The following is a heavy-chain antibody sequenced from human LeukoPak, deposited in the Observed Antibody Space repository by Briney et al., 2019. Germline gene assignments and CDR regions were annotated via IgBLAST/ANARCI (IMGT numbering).Heavy chain of an antibody. V-gene: IGHV3-48*04. CDR2: IDSSASTT. CDR1: GFTFSTCS. J-gene: IGHJ4*02. D-gene: IGHD5-12*01. CDR3: ASAHGGSGYDRPFDY. Sequence: PGGSLRLSCAASGFTFSTCSMNWVRQAPGKGLEWVSYIDSSASTTYYAGSVQGRFTISRDNAKNSLYLQMRSLRVEDTAFYYCASAHGGSGYDRPFDYWGQGTLVTVSS.